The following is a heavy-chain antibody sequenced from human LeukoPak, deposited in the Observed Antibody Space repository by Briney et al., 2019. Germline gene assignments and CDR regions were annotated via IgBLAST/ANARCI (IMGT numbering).Heavy chain of an antibody. CDR1: GFTFRSYG. CDR2: IRFDGSKE. Sequence: GGSLRLSCAASGFTFRSYGMHWVRQAPGKGLEWVAVIRFDGSKEYYADSVKGRFTISRDNSKNTLYLQMNSLRAEDTAVYYCAKDPERGVATTQHWGQGTLVTVSS. D-gene: IGHD5-24*01. V-gene: IGHV3-30*02. J-gene: IGHJ1*01. CDR3: AKDPERGVATTQH.